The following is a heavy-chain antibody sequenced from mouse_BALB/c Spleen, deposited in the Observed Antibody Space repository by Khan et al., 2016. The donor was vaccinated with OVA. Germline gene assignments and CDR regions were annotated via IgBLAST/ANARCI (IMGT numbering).Heavy chain of an antibody. J-gene: IGHJ4*01. D-gene: IGHD2-14*01. CDR3: ARAYYRYDGYDAMDY. CDR1: GFSLSRYN. CDR2: IWGGGGT. Sequence: VQLQESGPGLVAPSPSLSITCTVSGFSLSRYNIHWVRQPPGKGLEWLGMIWGGGGTDYNSNLKSRLSISKDNSKSQVFLKMNSLQTDDTAMYYCARAYYRYDGYDAMDYWGQGTSVTVST. V-gene: IGHV2-6-4*01.